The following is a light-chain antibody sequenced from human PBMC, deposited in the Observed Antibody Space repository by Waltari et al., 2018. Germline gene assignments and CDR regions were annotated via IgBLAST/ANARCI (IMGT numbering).Light chain of an antibody. V-gene: IGLV2-14*01. CDR3: SSLTSSATVV. CDR1: SSAVGGFNY. CDR2: EFS. J-gene: IGLJ2*01. Sequence: QSALTQPASVSGSPGQSITISCSGTSSAVGGFNYVSWYQRHPGKAPKLMVYEFSSRPSGVSNRFSGSKSGNTASLTISGLQAEDEADYFCSSLTSSATVVFGGGTKLTVL.